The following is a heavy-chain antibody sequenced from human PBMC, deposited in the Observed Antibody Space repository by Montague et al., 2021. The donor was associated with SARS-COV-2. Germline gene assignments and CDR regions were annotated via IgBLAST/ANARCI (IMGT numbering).Heavy chain of an antibody. J-gene: IGHJ6*02. V-gene: IGHV4-59*12. Sequence: SETLSLTCTVSGGSISSYYWSWIRQPPGKGLEWIGYIYYSGSTNYNPSLKSRVTISVDTSKNQFSLKLSSVTAADTAVYYCARGSGECFGSTSCQYWGYYGIDVWGQGTTVTVSS. CDR1: GGSISSYY. CDR3: ARGSGECFGSTSCQYWGYYGIDV. CDR2: IYYSGST. D-gene: IGHD2-2*01.